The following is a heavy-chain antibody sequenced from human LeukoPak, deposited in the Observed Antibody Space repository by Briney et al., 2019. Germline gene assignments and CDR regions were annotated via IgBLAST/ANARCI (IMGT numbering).Heavy chain of an antibody. Sequence: SETLSLTCTVSGGSISRYYWSWIRQPAGKGLEWIGRIYTSGSTNYNPSLKSRVTMSVDTSKNQFSLKPSSVTAADTAVYYCARVSSWSGFDYWGQGTLVTVSS. CDR3: ARVSSWSGFDY. CDR1: GGSISRYY. V-gene: IGHV4-4*07. CDR2: IYTSGST. D-gene: IGHD6-13*01. J-gene: IGHJ4*02.